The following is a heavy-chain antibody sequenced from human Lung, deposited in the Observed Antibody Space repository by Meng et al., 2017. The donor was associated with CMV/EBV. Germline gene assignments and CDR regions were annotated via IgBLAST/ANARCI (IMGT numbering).Heavy chain of an antibody. CDR2: IHPHRGDT. Sequence: ASXXVSCKASGYTFTAHYFHWVRQAPGQGLEWMGWIHPHRGDTNYAQQFQGRVTLTRDTSINTGYMELTRLTSDETAVYYCARDNNWGPDYWDQGTGVTVSS. D-gene: IGHD7-27*01. V-gene: IGHV1-2*02. CDR3: ARDNNWGPDY. J-gene: IGHJ4*01. CDR1: GYTFTAHY.